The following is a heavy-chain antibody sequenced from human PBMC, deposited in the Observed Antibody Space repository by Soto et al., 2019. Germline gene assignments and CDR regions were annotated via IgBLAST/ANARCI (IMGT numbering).Heavy chain of an antibody. J-gene: IGHJ3*02. D-gene: IGHD2-21*02. CDR3: ARLLAYCGGDCHSFAFDI. V-gene: IGHV3-72*01. Sequence: WGFMRLSCAASGFTFSDHFMEWVRQAQGKGPEWVGRIRDKARGYTTDYAASVNGRFTISRDDSKNSLYLQMNSLKPEDTALYYCARLLAYCGGDCHSFAFDIWGQGTMVTVSS. CDR2: IRDKARGYTT. CDR1: GFTFSDHF.